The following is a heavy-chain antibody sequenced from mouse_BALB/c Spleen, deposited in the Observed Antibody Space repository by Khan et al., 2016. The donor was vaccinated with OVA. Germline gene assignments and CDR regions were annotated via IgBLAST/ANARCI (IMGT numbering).Heavy chain of an antibody. Sequence: EVQLQESGPGLVKPSQSLSFTCTVTGYSITSGYAWNWIRQFPGNKLEWMGYISYSGVTSYTPSLKSRISITRDTSKNQFFLQLNSVTTEDTATYYCARGNYYGYYFDYWGQGTTLTGSS. CDR3: ARGNYYGYYFDY. D-gene: IGHD1-1*01. CDR1: GYSITSGYA. V-gene: IGHV3-2*02. J-gene: IGHJ2*01. CDR2: ISYSGVT.